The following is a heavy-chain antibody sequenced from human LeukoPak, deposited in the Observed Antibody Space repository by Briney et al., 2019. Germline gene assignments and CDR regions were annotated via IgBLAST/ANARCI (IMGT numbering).Heavy chain of an antibody. CDR1: GFTFSTSS. V-gene: IGHV3-48*01. Sequence: GGSLRLSCAASGFTFSTSSMNCVRQTPGKGLEWISYIRGSSTTIYYADSVKGRFTISRDNAKNSLYLQMNDLRVEDTGVYFCARDARSHCGTDACYGPYFDYWGQGSLVTVSS. D-gene: IGHD2-2*01. J-gene: IGHJ4*02. CDR3: ARDARSHCGTDACYGPYFDY. CDR2: IRGSSTTI.